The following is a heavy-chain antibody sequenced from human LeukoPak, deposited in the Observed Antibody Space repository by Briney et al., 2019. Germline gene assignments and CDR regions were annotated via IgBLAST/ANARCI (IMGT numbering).Heavy chain of an antibody. V-gene: IGHV3-23*01. CDR1: GFTFSSYA. D-gene: IGHD4-23*01. CDR3: AKASGGNVVY. CDR2: ITNTDGRT. J-gene: IGHJ4*02. Sequence: GGSLRLSCVASGFTFSSYAMSWVRQRPGMGLERVSHITNTDGRTYYADSVKGRFTISRDNSKNTLYLQMNSLRPEDTAVYYCAKASGGNVVYWGQGTLVTVSS.